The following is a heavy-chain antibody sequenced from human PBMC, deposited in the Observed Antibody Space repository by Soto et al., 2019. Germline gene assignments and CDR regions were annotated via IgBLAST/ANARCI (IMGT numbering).Heavy chain of an antibody. Sequence: QVQLQESGPGLVKPSQTLSLTCTVSGGSISSGDYYWSWIRQPPGKGLEWIGYIFYSGSTYYNPSLKSRVTLSVDTSKNQFSLKLTSVTAADTAVYYCARWIQLWSPIGRHYRYGDVWGQGTTVTVSS. J-gene: IGHJ6*02. D-gene: IGHD5-18*01. CDR2: IFYSGST. CDR3: ARWIQLWSPIGRHYRYGDV. V-gene: IGHV4-30-4*01. CDR1: GGSISSGDYY.